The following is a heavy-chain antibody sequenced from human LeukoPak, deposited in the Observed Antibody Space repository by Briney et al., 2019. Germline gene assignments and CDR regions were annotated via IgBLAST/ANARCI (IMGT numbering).Heavy chain of an antibody. J-gene: IGHJ3*02. CDR3: ARGGYCSGGSCYSDAFDI. V-gene: IGHV4-4*07. CDR2: IYTSGST. Sequence: SETLSLTCTVSGGSISSYYWSWIRQPAGEGLEWIGRIYTSGSTNYNPSLKSRVTMSVDTSKNQFSLKLSSVTAADTAVYYCARGGYCSGGSCYSDAFDIWGQGTMVTVSS. D-gene: IGHD2-15*01. CDR1: GGSISSYY.